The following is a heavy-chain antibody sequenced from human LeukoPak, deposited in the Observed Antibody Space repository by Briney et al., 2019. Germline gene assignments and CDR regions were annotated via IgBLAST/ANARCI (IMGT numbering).Heavy chain of an antibody. CDR2: INHSGST. V-gene: IGHV4-34*01. D-gene: IGHD2-8*01. CDR3: ARRRIGTNYRFFDY. J-gene: IGHJ4*02. CDR1: GGSFSGYY. Sequence: SETLSLTCAVYGGSFSGYYWSWIRQPPGKGLEWIGEINHSGSTNYNPSLKSRVTISVDTSKNQFSLKLSSVTAADTAVYYCARRRIGTNYRFFDYWGQGTLVTVSS.